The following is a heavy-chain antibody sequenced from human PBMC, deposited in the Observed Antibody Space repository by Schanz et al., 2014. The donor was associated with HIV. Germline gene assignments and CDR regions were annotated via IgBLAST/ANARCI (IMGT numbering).Heavy chain of an antibody. D-gene: IGHD3-22*01. CDR3: ARGGYYDDRSGYSIDSFDI. CDR2: ILRFSGTP. Sequence: QVQLVQSGAEVKKPGSSVKVSCKASGDTLDNYVISWVRQAPGQGPEWMGGILRFSGTPSYAQKFQDRVTITADEYTSTAYMELSSLRSGDTAVYYCARGGYYDDRSGYSIDSFDIWGQGTMVTVSS. V-gene: IGHV1-69*01. CDR1: GDTLDNYV. J-gene: IGHJ3*02.